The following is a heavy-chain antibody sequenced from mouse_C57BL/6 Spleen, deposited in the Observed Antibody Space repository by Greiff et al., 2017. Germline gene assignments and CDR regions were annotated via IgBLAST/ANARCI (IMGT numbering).Heavy chain of an antibody. CDR1: GFSLTSYG. D-gene: IGHD1-1*01. J-gene: IGHJ4*01. CDR2: IWSGGST. CDR3: AREGEFITTVVAPRAMDY. Sequence: VQLQQSGPGLVQPSQSLSITCTVSGFSLTSYGVHWVRQSPGKGLEWLGVIWSGGSTDYNAAFISRLSISKDNSKSQVFFKMNSLQADDTAIYYCAREGEFITTVVAPRAMDYWGQGTSVTVSS. V-gene: IGHV2-2*01.